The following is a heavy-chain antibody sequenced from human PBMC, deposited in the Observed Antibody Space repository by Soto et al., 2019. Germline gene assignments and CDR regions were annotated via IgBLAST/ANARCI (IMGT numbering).Heavy chain of an antibody. D-gene: IGHD6-6*01. J-gene: IGHJ6*02. CDR2: IYSNGDT. Sequence: SETLSLTCSVSSDSMNRGGYYWSWIRQHPGKGPEWIGYIYSNGDTYYNPSLKSRVTISVDTSKNQFSLNLTYVTAADTAVYYCASRGGSSSGYYYYAMDVWGQGTTVTAP. CDR1: SDSMNRGGYY. CDR3: ASRGGSSSGYYYYAMDV. V-gene: IGHV4-31*03.